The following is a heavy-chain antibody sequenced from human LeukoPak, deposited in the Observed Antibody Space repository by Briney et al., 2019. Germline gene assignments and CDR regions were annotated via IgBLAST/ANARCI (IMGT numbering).Heavy chain of an antibody. Sequence: PSETLSLTCVVDTGSPSGYYWSWNRQPPRKGLEWIGEINQSVSTNYNPSLKSRVTISVDTSKNQFSLTLSSVTAADTAVYYCAVEDTARRPGRTVDIWGQGTMVTVSS. D-gene: IGHD5-18*01. J-gene: IGHJ3*02. V-gene: IGHV4-34*01. CDR2: INQSVST. CDR1: TGSPSGYY. CDR3: AVEDTARRPGRTVDI.